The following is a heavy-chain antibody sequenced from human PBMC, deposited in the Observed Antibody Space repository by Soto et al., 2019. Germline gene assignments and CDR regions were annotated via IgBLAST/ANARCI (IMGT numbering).Heavy chain of an antibody. CDR2: ISYDGSTI. Sequence: GGSLRLSCASSVFTFSSYAMHWVRQAPGKGLDWVAVISYDGSTIYYADSVKGRFTISRDNSKNTLHLEMHSLRAEDTAVYYCAKVGGSSSWYRFYFDYWGQGTLVTVSS. J-gene: IGHJ4*02. CDR1: VFTFSSYA. V-gene: IGHV3-30*18. CDR3: AKVGGSSSWYRFYFDY. D-gene: IGHD6-13*01.